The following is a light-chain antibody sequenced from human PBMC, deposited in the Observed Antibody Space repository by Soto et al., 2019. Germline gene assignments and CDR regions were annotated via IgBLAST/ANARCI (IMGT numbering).Light chain of an antibody. CDR2: DAS. J-gene: IGKJ2*01. CDR3: QQYDTFPPT. Sequence: EIVLTQSPATLSLSPGERATLSCRASQSVSSYLAWYQQKPGQAPRLLIYDASNRATGIPARFSGSGSGTDFTLTISSLEPEDFATYYCQQYDTFPPTFGQGTKL. V-gene: IGKV3-11*01. CDR1: QSVSSY.